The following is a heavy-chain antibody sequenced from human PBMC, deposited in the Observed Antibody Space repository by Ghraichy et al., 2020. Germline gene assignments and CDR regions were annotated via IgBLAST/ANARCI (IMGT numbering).Heavy chain of an antibody. CDR3: ARHHWRGNDAFDI. J-gene: IGHJ3*02. CDR2: IFYSGNV. D-gene: IGHD3-16*01. CDR1: GGSISSNDDY. Sequence: SCTVSGGSISSNDDYWGWIRQPPGKGLEWIGSIFYSGNVYYNPSLTSLVTISVDTSKNQFSLKLSSVTAADTAVYYCARHHWRGNDAFDIWGQGTLVTVSS. V-gene: IGHV4-39*01.